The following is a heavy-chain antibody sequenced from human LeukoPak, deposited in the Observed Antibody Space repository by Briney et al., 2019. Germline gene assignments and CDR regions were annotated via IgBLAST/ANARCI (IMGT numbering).Heavy chain of an antibody. CDR1: GGSFSGYY. CDR2: INHSGST. V-gene: IGHV4-34*01. CDR3: ARGRYYYDSSGYYW. D-gene: IGHD3-22*01. Sequence: SETLSLTCAVYGGSFSGYYWSWIRQPPGKGLEWIGEINHSGSTNYNPSLKSRVTISVDTPKNQFSLKLSSVTAADTAVYYCARGRYYYDSSGYYWWGQGTLVTVSS. J-gene: IGHJ4*02.